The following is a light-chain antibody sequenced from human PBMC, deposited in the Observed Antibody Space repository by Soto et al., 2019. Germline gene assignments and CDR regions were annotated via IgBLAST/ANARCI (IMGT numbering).Light chain of an antibody. CDR3: QQYNSYSWT. J-gene: IGKJ1*01. CDR2: DAS. Sequence: DIQMTQAPSTLSAAVGDRVTITCRASQSISSWLAWYQQKPGNAPKLLIYDASSLESGVPSRFSGSGSGTEFTLTSSILQPDEFATYYCQQYNSYSWTFGQVTKVEIK. V-gene: IGKV1-5*01. CDR1: QSISSW.